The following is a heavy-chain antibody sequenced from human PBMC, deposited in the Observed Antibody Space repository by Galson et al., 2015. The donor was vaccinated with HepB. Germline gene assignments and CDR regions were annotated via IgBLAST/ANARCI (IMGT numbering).Heavy chain of an antibody. Sequence: SLRLSCAASGFTFSSYAMHWVRQAPGKGLEWVAVISYDGSNKYYADSVKGRFTISRDNSKNTLYLQMNSLRAEDTAVYYCAREGDYDFWSGYPYYYYYMDVWGKGTTVTVSS. D-gene: IGHD3-3*01. CDR1: GFTFSSYA. CDR2: ISYDGSNK. V-gene: IGHV3-30-3*01. CDR3: AREGDYDFWSGYPYYYYYMDV. J-gene: IGHJ6*03.